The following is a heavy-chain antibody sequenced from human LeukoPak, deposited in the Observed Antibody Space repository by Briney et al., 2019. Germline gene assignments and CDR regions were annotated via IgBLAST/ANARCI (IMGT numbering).Heavy chain of an antibody. J-gene: IGHJ6*02. D-gene: IGHD3-3*01. CDR3: ARVHYDFWSGSYGMDV. CDR2: IYYSGST. V-gene: IGHV4-30-4*08. CDR1: GGSFSSGSYY. Sequence: SETLSLTCTVSGGSFSSGSYYWSWIRQPPGKGLEWIGYIYYSGSTYYNPSLKSRVTISVDTSKNQFSLKLSSVTAADTAVYYCARVHYDFWSGSYGMDVWGQGTTVTVSS.